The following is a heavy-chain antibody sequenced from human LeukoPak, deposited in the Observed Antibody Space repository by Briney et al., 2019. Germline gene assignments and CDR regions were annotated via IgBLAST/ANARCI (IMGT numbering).Heavy chain of an antibody. CDR1: GGSFSGYY. V-gene: IGHV4-34*01. CDR2: INHSGST. CDR3: ARGNYDILTGYLY. J-gene: IGHJ4*02. D-gene: IGHD3-9*01. Sequence: PSETLSLTCAVYGGSFSGYYWSWIRQPPGKGLEWIGEINHSGSTNYNPSLKSRVTISVDTSKNQFSLKLSSVTAADTAVYYCARGNYDILTGYLYWGRGTLVTVSS.